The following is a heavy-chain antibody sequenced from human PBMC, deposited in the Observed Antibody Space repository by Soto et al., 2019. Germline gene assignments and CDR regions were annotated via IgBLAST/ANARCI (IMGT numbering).Heavy chain of an antibody. J-gene: IGHJ3*02. CDR2: IIPILGIA. CDR3: ARWGLGYCSSTSCYRDAFDI. Sequence: QVQLVQSGAEVKKPGSSVKVSCKASGGTFSSYTISWVRQAPGQGLEWMGRIIPILGIANYAQKFQGRVTITADKSTSKXYRXLSSLRSEDTAVYYCARWGLGYCSSTSCYRDAFDIWGQGTMVTVSS. V-gene: IGHV1-69*02. D-gene: IGHD2-2*01. CDR1: GGTFSSYT.